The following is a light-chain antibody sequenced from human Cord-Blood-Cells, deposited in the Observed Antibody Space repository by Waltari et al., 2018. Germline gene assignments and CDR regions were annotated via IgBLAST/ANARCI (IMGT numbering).Light chain of an antibody. V-gene: IGKV1-39*01. J-gene: IGKJ4*01. Sequence: DIQMTQSPSSLSASVGDRVTITCRASQSISSYLNWYQQKPGKAAKLLIYVASSLQSGVPARFSRSGCGTDFTLTISSLQPEDFATYDCQQSYSTPPLTFGGGTKVEIK. CDR1: QSISSY. CDR3: QQSYSTPPLT. CDR2: VAS.